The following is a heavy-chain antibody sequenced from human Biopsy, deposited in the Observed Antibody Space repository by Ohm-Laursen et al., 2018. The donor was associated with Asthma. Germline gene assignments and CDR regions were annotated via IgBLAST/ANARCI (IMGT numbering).Heavy chain of an antibody. CDR2: ISFDGSNK. D-gene: IGHD1-26*01. J-gene: IGHJ4*02. CDR1: GFTFSNYG. V-gene: IGHV3-30*18. Sequence: SLRLSCAAAGFTFSNYGMHWVRQAPGKGLDWVAVISFDGSNKNYTPSVKGRFTISRDNSRNTLHLQMNSLRAEDTAVYYCAKDVFPGWELRRGPDYWGQGTLVTVSS. CDR3: AKDVFPGWELRRGPDY.